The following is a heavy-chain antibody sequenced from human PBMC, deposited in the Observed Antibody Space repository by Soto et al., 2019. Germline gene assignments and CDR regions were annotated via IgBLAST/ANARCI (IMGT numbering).Heavy chain of an antibody. J-gene: IGHJ5*02. V-gene: IGHV4-39*01. CDR2: IYFTGST. D-gene: IGHD6-13*01. CDR3: APLFIAAAGRTNDVAP. Sequence: SETLSLTCTVSGGSISSSDYYWGWIRQSPGKGLEWIGSIYFTGSTFYNPSLKSRVTIAIDTSKNQFSLKLSSVTAADTAVYYCAPLFIAAAGRTNDVAPWGQGTLVTVSS. CDR1: GGSISSSDYY.